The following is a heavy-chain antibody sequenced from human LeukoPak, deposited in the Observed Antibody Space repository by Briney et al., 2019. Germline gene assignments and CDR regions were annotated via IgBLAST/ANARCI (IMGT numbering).Heavy chain of an antibody. D-gene: IGHD3-22*01. J-gene: IGHJ4*02. CDR1: GFTFSNHW. Sequence: GGSLRLSCGASGFTFSNHWMSWVRQAPGKGLEWVANIRGNGRDTHYVDSVKGRFTISRDNAKNSLYLQMNSLRAEDTALYYCAKDIHYYDSSGFDYWGQGTLVTVSS. V-gene: IGHV3-7*03. CDR3: AKDIHYYDSSGFDY. CDR2: IRGNGRDT.